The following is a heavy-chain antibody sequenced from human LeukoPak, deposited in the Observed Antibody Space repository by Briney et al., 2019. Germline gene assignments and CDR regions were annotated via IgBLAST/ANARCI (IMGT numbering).Heavy chain of an antibody. V-gene: IGHV3-53*05. CDR2: IYSGGST. Sequence: PGGSLRLSCAASGFTVSSNYMSWVRQAPGKGLEWVSIIYSGGSTFYADSVKGRFTISRDNSKNTLYLQMNSLRAEDTAVYYCARASLYSSGWLGDYWGQGTLVTVSS. J-gene: IGHJ4*02. CDR3: ARASLYSSGWLGDY. CDR1: GFTVSSNY. D-gene: IGHD6-19*01.